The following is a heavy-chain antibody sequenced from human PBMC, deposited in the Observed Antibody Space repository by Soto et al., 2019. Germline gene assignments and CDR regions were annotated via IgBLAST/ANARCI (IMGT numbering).Heavy chain of an antibody. J-gene: IGHJ5*02. V-gene: IGHV4-31*03. CDR1: GGSISSGGYY. CDR2: IYYSGST. Sequence: PSETLSLTCTVSGGSISSGGYYWSWIRQHPGKGLEWIGYIYYSGSTYYNPSLKSRVTISVDTSKNQFSLKLSSVTAADTAVYHCARGGAPLRYNWFDPWGQGTLVTVSS. D-gene: IGHD4-17*01. CDR3: ARGGAPLRYNWFDP.